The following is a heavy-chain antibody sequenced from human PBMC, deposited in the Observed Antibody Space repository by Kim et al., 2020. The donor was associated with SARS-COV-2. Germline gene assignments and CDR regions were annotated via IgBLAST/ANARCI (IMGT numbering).Heavy chain of an antibody. CDR2: ISKNGNEV. Sequence: GGSLRLSCAAPGFIYSTYGLHWVRQAPGKGLQWVAFISKNGNEVYHADSVKGRFTISRDNSKNTVYLLMDSLRPEDTAVYYCVNEGSVSGRGSGSFDIWGQGTWVTVSS. CDR3: VNEGSVSGRGSGSFDI. D-gene: IGHD6-19*01. V-gene: IGHV3-30*18. J-gene: IGHJ3*02. CDR1: GFIYSTYG.